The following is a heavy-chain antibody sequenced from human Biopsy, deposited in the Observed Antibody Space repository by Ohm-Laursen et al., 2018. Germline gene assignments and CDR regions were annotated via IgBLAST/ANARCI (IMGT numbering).Heavy chain of an antibody. J-gene: IGHJ4*02. CDR2: IYHSGST. Sequence: LETLSLTCPVSGYSIKSGYYWGWIRQPPGKGLEWIGNIYHSGSTYYNPSLKSRATISVEKSKNQFSLKLSSVTAADTVVYYCARLEWRDTFFDFWGQGRLVTVSS. CDR3: ARLEWRDTFFDF. V-gene: IGHV4-38-2*01. D-gene: IGHD3-3*01. CDR1: GYSIKSGYY.